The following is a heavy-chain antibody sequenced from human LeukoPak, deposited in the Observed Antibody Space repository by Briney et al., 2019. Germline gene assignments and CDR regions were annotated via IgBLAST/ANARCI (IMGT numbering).Heavy chain of an antibody. D-gene: IGHD3-3*01. CDR1: GYSFSTYG. CDR3: ARGDVDDFWSGYLYDAFDI. V-gene: IGHV1-18*01. J-gene: IGHJ3*02. Sequence: ASVKVSCKASGYSFSTYGISWVRQAPGQGLEWMGWISTYNGNTNYAQNLQGRVTITRNTSISTAYMELSSLRSEDTAVYYCARGDVDDFWSGYLYDAFDIWGQGTMVTVSS. CDR2: ISTYNGNT.